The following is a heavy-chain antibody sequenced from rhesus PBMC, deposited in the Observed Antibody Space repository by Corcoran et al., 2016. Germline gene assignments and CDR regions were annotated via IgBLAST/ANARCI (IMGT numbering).Heavy chain of an antibody. CDR3: ARESYEDDYGLPLGLDS. CDR1: GGSISSNY. V-gene: IGHV4-160*01. CDR2: IYGSGGST. D-gene: IGHD3-9*01. Sequence: QVQLQESGPGLVKPSETLSLTCAVSGGSISSNYWSWLRQAPGKGLEWFGRIYGSGGSTDYNPSLKSRVTISTDTSKNQFSLKLSSVTAADTAVYYCARESYEDDYGLPLGLDSWGQGVVVTVSS. J-gene: IGHJ6*01.